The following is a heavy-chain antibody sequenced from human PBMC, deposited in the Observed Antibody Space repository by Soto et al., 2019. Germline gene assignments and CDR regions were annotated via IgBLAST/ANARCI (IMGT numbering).Heavy chain of an antibody. CDR3: ARVRDWFDP. V-gene: IGHV4-34*01. J-gene: IGHJ5*02. D-gene: IGHD3-3*01. CDR2: IDHSGYT. Sequence: SETLSLTCGVYGGSFSGYYWNWIRQPPGKGLEWIGEIDHSGYTNYNPSLKSRVTISVDTSKNQFSLRLTSVTAADTAVYYCARVRDWFDPWGQGTLVTVSS. CDR1: GGSFSGYY.